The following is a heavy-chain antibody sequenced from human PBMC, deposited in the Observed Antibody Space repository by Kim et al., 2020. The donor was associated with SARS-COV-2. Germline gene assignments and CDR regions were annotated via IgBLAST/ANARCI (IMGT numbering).Heavy chain of an antibody. D-gene: IGHD3-22*01. Sequence: TNYNPSLKSRVTISVDTSKNQFSLKLSSVTAADTAVYYCARSPGDSSGYHWGQGTLVTVSS. V-gene: IGHV4-34*01. J-gene: IGHJ4*02. CDR3: ARSPGDSSGYH. CDR2: T.